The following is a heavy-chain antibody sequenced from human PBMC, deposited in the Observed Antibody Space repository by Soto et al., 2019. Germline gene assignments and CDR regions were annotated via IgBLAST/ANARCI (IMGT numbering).Heavy chain of an antibody. CDR1: GFTFSSYS. V-gene: IGHV3-21*01. D-gene: IGHD1-26*01. CDR2: ISSSSSYM. J-gene: IGHJ4*02. Sequence: VQLVEAGGGLVKRGGSLRLSCAASGFTFSSYSMNWVRQAPGKGVEWVSSISSSSSYMYYADSVKGRFTISRDNAKNSLYLQMKSLGVEHTAVYYCANGWGGQFDYWGQGALVTVSS. CDR3: ANGWGGQFDY.